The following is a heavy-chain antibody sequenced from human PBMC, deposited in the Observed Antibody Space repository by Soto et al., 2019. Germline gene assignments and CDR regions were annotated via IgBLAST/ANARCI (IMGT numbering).Heavy chain of an antibody. V-gene: IGHV4-59*01. CDR1: GDSISTFY. J-gene: IGHJ4*02. D-gene: IGHD3-22*01. CDR2: VYYTGST. CDR3: ARGRTVRNYADDSSDYFYFFDY. Sequence: PESLSLTCTVSGDSISTFYWGWMRQSPGKELEWIGYVYYTGSTNYNPSLKSRVTISVDRSKNQFSLKLTSANAADTAVYYCARGRTVRNYADDSSDYFYFFDYWGQGTQVTVSS.